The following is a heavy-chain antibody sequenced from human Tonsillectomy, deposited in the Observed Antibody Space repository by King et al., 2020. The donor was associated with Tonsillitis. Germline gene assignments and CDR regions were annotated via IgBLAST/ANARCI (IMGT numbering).Heavy chain of an antibody. Sequence: VQLVESGAEVKKPGASVKVSCKASGYTFTGYYLHWVRQAPGQGLEWMGWIKAYSGYTNYAQKIQGRVTMTRDTSISTAYMEMRRLRSDDTAVYFCAGEAMTYDYGFFDYWGQGTLVTVSS. J-gene: IGHJ4*01. V-gene: IGHV1-2*02. CDR3: AGEAMTYDYGFFDY. CDR2: IKAYSGYT. CDR1: GYTFTGYY. D-gene: IGHD4/OR15-4a*01.